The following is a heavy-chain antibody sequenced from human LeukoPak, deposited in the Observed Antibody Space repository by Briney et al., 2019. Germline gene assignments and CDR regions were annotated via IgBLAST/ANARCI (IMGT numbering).Heavy chain of an antibody. D-gene: IGHD2-2*01. V-gene: IGHV1-46*01. J-gene: IGHJ4*02. CDR1: GYTFASYY. Sequence: ASVKVSCKASGYTFASYYMHWVRQAPGQGLEWMGIINPSGGSTSYAQKFQGRVTMTRDTSTSTVYMELSSLRSEDTAVYYCARASRDYYFDYWGQGTLVTVSS. CDR3: ARASRDYYFDY. CDR2: INPSGGST.